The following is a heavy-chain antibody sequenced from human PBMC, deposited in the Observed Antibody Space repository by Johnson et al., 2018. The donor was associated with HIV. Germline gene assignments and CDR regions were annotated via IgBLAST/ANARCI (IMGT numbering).Heavy chain of an antibody. J-gene: IGHJ3*02. Sequence: QVQLVESGGGVVQPGRSLRLSCAASGFTFSSYAMHWVRQAPGKGLEWVAVITYDGSNKYYADSVKGRFTISRDKSKNTLYLQMNSLRAEDTAVYYCANGDSYYYDSSGYYYNAFDIWGQGTMVTVSS. D-gene: IGHD3-22*01. CDR3: ANGDSYYYDSSGYYYNAFDI. V-gene: IGHV3-30*04. CDR2: ITYDGSNK. CDR1: GFTFSSYA.